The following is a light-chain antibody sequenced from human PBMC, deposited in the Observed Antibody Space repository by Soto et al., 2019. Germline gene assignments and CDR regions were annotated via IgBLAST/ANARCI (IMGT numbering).Light chain of an antibody. Sequence: ALTQPASVSGSPGQSITISCTGTSSDVGGYNFVSWYQQHPGKAPKLMIYDVNNRPSGVSNRFSGSKSGNTASLTISGLQAEDEADYYCSSYTSSSTYVFGTGTKLTVL. J-gene: IGLJ1*01. CDR1: SSDVGGYNF. CDR3: SSYTSSSTYV. V-gene: IGLV2-14*03. CDR2: DVN.